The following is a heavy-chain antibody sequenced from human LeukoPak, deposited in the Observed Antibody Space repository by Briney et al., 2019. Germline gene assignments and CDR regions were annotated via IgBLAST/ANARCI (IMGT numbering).Heavy chain of an antibody. V-gene: IGHV3-23*01. J-gene: IGHJ4*02. CDR2: ISGSGGST. CDR1: GFTFSSYA. Sequence: GGSLRLSCAASGFTFSSYAMGWVRQAPGKGLEWVSSISGSGGSTYYADSVRGRFTISRDNSKNTLFLQMNGLRAEDTAIYYCAKAMTSSTYYFDSWGQGTLVTVSS. D-gene: IGHD3-9*01. CDR3: AKAMTSSTYYFDS.